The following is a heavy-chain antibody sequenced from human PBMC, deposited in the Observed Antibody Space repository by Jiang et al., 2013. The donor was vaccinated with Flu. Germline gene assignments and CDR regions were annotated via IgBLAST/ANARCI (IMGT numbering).Heavy chain of an antibody. CDR2: FDPEDGET. D-gene: IGHD1-26*01. J-gene: IGHJ3*02. CDR3: AADPRIVGATSAFDI. Sequence: SGAEVKKPGASVKVSCKVSGYTLTELSMHWVRQAPGKGLEWMGGFDPEDGETIYAQKFQGRVTMTEDRSTDTAYMELSSLRSEDTAVYYCAADPRIVGATSAFDIWGQGTMVTVSS. V-gene: IGHV1-24*01. CDR1: GYTLTELS.